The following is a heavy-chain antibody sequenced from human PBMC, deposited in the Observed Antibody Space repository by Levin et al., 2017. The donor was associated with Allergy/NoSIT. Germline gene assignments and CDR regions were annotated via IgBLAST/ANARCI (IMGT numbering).Heavy chain of an antibody. J-gene: IGHJ2*01. V-gene: IGHV4-30-4*01. D-gene: IGHD4/OR15-4a*01. CDR3: ARKFGAYWYFDL. Sequence: SSETLSLTCTVSGGSISSGDYWSWIRQPPGKGLEWIGYMFYSGSTYYNPSLKSRVIILVDTSKNQFSLKLSSVTAADTAVYYCARKFGAYWYFDLWGRGTLVTVSS. CDR1: GGSISSGDY. CDR2: MFYSGST.